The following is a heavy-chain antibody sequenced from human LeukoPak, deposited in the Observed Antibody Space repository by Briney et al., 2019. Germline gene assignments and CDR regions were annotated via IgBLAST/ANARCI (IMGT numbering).Heavy chain of an antibody. CDR3: ARVVKVTYYYDSSGYSYFDY. J-gene: IGHJ4*02. D-gene: IGHD3-22*01. CDR2: IYSGGST. Sequence: GGSLRLSCAASGFIFGNHAMHWVRQAPGKGLEWVSVIYSGGSTYYADSVKGRFTISRDNSKNTLYFQMNSLRAEDTAVYYCARVVKVTYYYDSSGYSYFDYWGQGTLVTVSS. V-gene: IGHV3-53*01. CDR1: GFIFGNHA.